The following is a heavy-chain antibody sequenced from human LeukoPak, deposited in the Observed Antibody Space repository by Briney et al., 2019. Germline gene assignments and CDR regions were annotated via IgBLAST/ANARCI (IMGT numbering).Heavy chain of an antibody. D-gene: IGHD1-1*01. J-gene: IGHJ5*02. CDR1: GGSISSGSYY. Sequence: PSETLSLTCTVSGGSISSGSYYWSWIRQPAGKGLEWIGRIYTSGSTNYNPSLKSRVTISVDTSKNQFSLKLSSVTAADTAVYYCARVERYDSRWFDPWGQGTLVTVSS. CDR3: ARVERYDSRWFDP. CDR2: IYTSGST. V-gene: IGHV4-61*02.